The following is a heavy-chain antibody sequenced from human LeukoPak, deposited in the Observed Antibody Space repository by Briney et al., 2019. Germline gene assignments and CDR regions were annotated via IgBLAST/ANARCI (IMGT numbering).Heavy chain of an antibody. V-gene: IGHV1-8*01. CDR2: MNPNSGNT. D-gene: IGHD6-13*01. CDR1: GYTFTSYD. CDR3: ARCIGSSYYYYYYGMDV. J-gene: IGHJ6*02. Sequence: GASVKVSCKASGYTFTSYDINWVRQATGQGLEWMGWMNPNSGNTGYAQKFQGRVTMTRNTSISTAYMELSSLGSEDTAVYYCARCIGSSYYYYYYGMDVWGQGTTVTVSS.